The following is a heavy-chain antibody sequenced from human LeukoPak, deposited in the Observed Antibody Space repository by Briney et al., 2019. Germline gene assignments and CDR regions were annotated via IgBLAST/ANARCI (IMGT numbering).Heavy chain of an antibody. CDR1: GGSISSISYY. V-gene: IGHV4-39*01. CDR2: LYYGGST. CDR3: ARQTVGYNISGRFDP. J-gene: IGHJ5*02. Sequence: SETLSLTCTVSGGSISSISYYWGWIRQPPGKGLEWIGTLYYGGSTYYNPSLKSRVTISVDMSKNQFSLMLSSVTAVDTAVYYCARQTVGYNISGRFDPWGQGTRVTVSS. D-gene: IGHD2-15*01.